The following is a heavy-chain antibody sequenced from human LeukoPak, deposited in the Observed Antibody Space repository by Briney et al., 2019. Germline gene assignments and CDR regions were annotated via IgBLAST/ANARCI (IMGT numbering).Heavy chain of an antibody. Sequence: PSETLSLTCTVSDGSISSYDWSWIRQPPGKGLEWIGYIHYSGSTNYNPSLKSRVTISVDTSKNQFSLKLNSVTAGDTAVYYCASFFDWVFGYWGQGTLVTVSS. J-gene: IGHJ4*02. D-gene: IGHD3-9*01. CDR1: DGSISSYD. CDR3: ASFFDWVFGY. CDR2: IHYSGST. V-gene: IGHV4-59*01.